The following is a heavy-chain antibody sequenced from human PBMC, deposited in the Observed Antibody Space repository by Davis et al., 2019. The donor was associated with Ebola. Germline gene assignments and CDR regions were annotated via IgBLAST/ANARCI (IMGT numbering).Heavy chain of an antibody. Sequence: HSQTLSLTCAISGDSVSRSGAAWSWIRQSQSRGLEWLGRTYYNSKWYHDYAVSVQSRLTINPDTSKNQFSLQLNSVTPEDTALYYCARGWLRGGMDVWGEGTTVTVSS. CDR3: ARGWLRGGMDV. J-gene: IGHJ6*04. CDR2: TYYNSKWYH. CDR1: GDSVSRSGAA. D-gene: IGHD5-18*01. V-gene: IGHV6-1*01.